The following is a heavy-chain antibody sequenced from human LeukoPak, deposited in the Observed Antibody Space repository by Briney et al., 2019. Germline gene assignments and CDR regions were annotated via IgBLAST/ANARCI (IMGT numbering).Heavy chain of an antibody. D-gene: IGHD1-26*01. J-gene: IGHJ3*02. CDR3: AKHRGSFFEAFDI. CDR2: IYSDGTT. CDR1: GGSISSSSYY. Sequence: PSETLSLTCTVSGGSISSSSYYWGWIRQPPGKGLEWIGSIYSDGTTYYNPSLKSRVSISADTSKNHFSLWLSSVTAADMAVYYCAKHRGSFFEAFDIWGQGTAVSVSS. V-gene: IGHV4-39*01.